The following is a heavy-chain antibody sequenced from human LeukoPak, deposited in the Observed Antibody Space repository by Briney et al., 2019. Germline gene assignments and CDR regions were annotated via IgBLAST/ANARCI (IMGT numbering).Heavy chain of an antibody. V-gene: IGHV3-30-3*01. CDR2: IPYDGSNK. CDR3: ARDYDAFDI. J-gene: IGHJ3*02. Sequence: GGSLRLSCAASGFTFSSYAIHWVRQAPGKGLEWVTIIPYDGSNKYYADSVKGRFTISRDNSKNTLYLQMNSLRAEDTAVYYCARDYDAFDIWGQGTMVTVSS. CDR1: GFTFSSYA.